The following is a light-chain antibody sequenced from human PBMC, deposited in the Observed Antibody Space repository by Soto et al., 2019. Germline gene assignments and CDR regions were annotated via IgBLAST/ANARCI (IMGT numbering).Light chain of an antibody. V-gene: IGKV1-39*01. Sequence: DIQMTQSPSSLSASVGDRVTITCRASQSISTYLNWYQQKPGKAPKLLIHAASTLQSGVPSRFSGSGSGTDFSLTISSLQPENSATYYCLQSYSTPWTFGQGTKVEIK. J-gene: IGKJ1*01. CDR2: AAS. CDR3: LQSYSTPWT. CDR1: QSISTY.